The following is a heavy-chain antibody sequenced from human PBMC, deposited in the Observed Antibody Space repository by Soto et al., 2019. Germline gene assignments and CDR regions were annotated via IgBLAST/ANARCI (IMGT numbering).Heavy chain of an antibody. CDR3: AKDRGNSGWGSILEI. J-gene: IGHJ4*02. V-gene: IGHV3-23*01. CDR1: GFSFGSFA. Sequence: LRLSCAASGFSFGSFAMTWVRQAPGRGLEWVAVISGSSSHIDYADSLRGRFTISRDNSKNTVYLEMNSLGVEDTATYYCAKDRGNSGWGSILEIWGQGALVTVSS. CDR2: ISGSSSHI. D-gene: IGHD6-19*01.